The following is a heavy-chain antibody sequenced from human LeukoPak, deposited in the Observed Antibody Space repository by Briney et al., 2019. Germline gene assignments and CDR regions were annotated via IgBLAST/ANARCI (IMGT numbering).Heavy chain of an antibody. Sequence: GESLKISCKASGYSFSNYWIGWVRQMPGKGLEWMGIIYPGDSDTRYSPSFQGQVTISADKSITTGYLQWSSLKASDTAMYYCARAPTSVSNPYCFDYWGQGALVTVSS. J-gene: IGHJ4*02. CDR1: GYSFSNYW. V-gene: IGHV5-51*03. CDR2: IYPGDSDT. D-gene: IGHD4-11*01. CDR3: ARAPTSVSNPYCFDY.